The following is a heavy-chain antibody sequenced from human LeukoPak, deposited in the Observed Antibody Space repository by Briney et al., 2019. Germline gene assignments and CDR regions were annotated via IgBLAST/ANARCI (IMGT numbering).Heavy chain of an antibody. J-gene: IGHJ4*02. Sequence: PSETLSLTCTVSGGSISSYYWSWIRQPPGKGLEWIGYIYYSGSTNYNPSLKSRVTISVDTSKNQFSLKLSSVTAADTAVYYCARLQDGPYSSGWYPSPDYWGQGTLVTVSS. CDR1: GGSISSYY. D-gene: IGHD6-19*01. CDR3: ARLQDGPYSSGWYPSPDY. CDR2: IYYSGST. V-gene: IGHV4-59*08.